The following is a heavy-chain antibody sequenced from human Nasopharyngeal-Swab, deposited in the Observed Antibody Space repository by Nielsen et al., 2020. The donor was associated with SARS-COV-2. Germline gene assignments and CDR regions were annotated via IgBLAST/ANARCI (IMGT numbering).Heavy chain of an antibody. D-gene: IGHD4-17*01. CDR2: ISGSGGST. V-gene: IGHV3-23*01. Sequence: VRQAPGKGLEWVSGISGSGGSTYYTDSVKGRFTISRDNSKNTLYLQMNSLRGEDTAVYYCAKNYGDYVHYYYMDVWGKGTTVTV. J-gene: IGHJ6*03. CDR3: AKNYGDYVHYYYMDV.